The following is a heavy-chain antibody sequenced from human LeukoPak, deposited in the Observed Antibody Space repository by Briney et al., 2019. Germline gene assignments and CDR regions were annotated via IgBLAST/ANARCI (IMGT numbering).Heavy chain of an antibody. CDR2: IIPIFGTA. D-gene: IGHD3-22*01. CDR3: ARDRLGDSSGYYSRWFDP. V-gene: IGHV1-69*05. Sequence: SVKVSCKASGGTFSSYAISWVRQAPGQGLEWMGGIIPIFGTANYAQKFQGRVTITTDESTSTAYMELSSLRSEDTAVYYCARDRLGDSSGYYSRWFDPWGQGTLVAVSS. CDR1: GGTFSSYA. J-gene: IGHJ5*02.